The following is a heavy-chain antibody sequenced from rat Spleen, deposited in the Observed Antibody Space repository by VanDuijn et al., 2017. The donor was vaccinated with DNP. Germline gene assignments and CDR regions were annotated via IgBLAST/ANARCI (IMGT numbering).Heavy chain of an antibody. CDR3: SRVLYNGYQRHYWSFDF. V-gene: IGHV2-1*01. Sequence: QVQLKESGPGLVQPSQTLSLTCTVSGFSLTSYHVHWVRQPPGKGLEWMGVVWIGGTTHISSIFKSRVSISRDTSKSQVFLRMNSLQTEDTAIYFCSRVLYNGYQRHYWSFDFWGPGTMVTVSS. CDR2: VWIGGTT. CDR1: GFSLTSYH. J-gene: IGHJ1*01. D-gene: IGHD1-6*01.